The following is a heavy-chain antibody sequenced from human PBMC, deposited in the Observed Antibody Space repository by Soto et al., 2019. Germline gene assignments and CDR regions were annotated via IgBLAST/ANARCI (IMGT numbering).Heavy chain of an antibody. CDR1: CGSISSGDYY. J-gene: IGHJ6*02. V-gene: IGHV4-30-4*01. CDR2: IYYSGST. CDR3: ARDPPYYYYGMDV. Sequence: NPSETLSLTCTVSCGSISSGDYYWSWIRQPPGKGLEWIGYIYYSGSTYYNPSLKSRVTISVDTSKNQFSLKLSSVTAADTAVYYCARDPPYYYYGMDVWGQGTTVTVSS.